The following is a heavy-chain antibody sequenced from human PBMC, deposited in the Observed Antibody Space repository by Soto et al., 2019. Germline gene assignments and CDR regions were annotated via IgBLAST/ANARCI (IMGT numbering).Heavy chain of an antibody. CDR2: TRNKANSYTT. CDR3: ARDPPYYDFWGGYSSLGFDY. Sequence: PGGSLRLSCAASGFTFSDYNVDWVRQAPGKGLEWLGRTRNKANSYTTEYAASVKGRFTISRDDSKNSLYLQMNSLKTEDTAVYYFARDPPYYDFWGGYSSLGFDYWGQETLVTVSS. CDR1: GFTFSDYN. D-gene: IGHD3-3*01. J-gene: IGHJ4*02. V-gene: IGHV3-72*01.